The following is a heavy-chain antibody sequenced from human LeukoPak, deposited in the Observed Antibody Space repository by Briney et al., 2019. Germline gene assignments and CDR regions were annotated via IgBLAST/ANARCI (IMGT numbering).Heavy chain of an antibody. J-gene: IGHJ4*02. D-gene: IGHD2-2*01. CDR1: GFTVSSNY. CDR2: IYSGGST. V-gene: IGHV3-53*01. CDR3: ARDMARGDGYCSSTSCHIDY. Sequence: GGSLRLSCAASGFTVSSNYMSWVRQAPGKGLEWVSVIYSGGSTYYADSVKGRITISRDNSKNTLYLQMNSLRAEDTAVYYCARDMARGDGYCSSTSCHIDYWGQGTLVTVSS.